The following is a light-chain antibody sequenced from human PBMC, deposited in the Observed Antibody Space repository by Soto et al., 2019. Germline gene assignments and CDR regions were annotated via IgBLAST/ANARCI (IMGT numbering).Light chain of an antibody. J-gene: IGKJ5*01. V-gene: IGKV3-11*01. CDR1: QSVRTY. Sequence: EVVLTQSPATLSLSPGERATLSCRASQSVRTYLDWYQQKPGQAPRLLIHDASSRATGIPARFSGSGSGTDFTLTISSLEPEDFAVYYCQQRTNWPSSTFGQGTRLEI. CDR2: DAS. CDR3: QQRTNWPSST.